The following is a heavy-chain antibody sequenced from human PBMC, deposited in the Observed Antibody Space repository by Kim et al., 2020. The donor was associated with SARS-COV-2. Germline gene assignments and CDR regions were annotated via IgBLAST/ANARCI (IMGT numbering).Heavy chain of an antibody. D-gene: IGHD1-1*01. J-gene: IGHJ5*02. CDR2: IIPIFGTA. CDR3: ARSKLERRVRESLFDP. CDR1: GGTFSSYA. Sequence: SVKVSCKASGGTFSSYAISWVRQAPGQGLEWMGGIIPIFGTANYAQKFQGRVTITADESTSTAYMELSSLRSEDTAVYYCARSKLERRVRESLFDPWGQGTLLTVSS. V-gene: IGHV1-69*13.